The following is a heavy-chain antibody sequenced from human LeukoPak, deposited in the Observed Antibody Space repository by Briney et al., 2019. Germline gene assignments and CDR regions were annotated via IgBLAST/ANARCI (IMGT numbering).Heavy chain of an antibody. CDR2: IWYDGSNK. V-gene: IGHV3-33*06. CDR1: GFTFRSYG. J-gene: IGHJ5*01. D-gene: IGHD6-13*01. Sequence: GFLRLSCAASGFTFRSYGMHWVRQAPGKGLEWGAVIWYDGSNKYYADSVKGRFTISRDNSKNTLYLQMNSLRAEDTAVYYCAKDSSSWNNWFDSWGQGTLVTVSS. CDR3: AKDSSSWNNWFDS.